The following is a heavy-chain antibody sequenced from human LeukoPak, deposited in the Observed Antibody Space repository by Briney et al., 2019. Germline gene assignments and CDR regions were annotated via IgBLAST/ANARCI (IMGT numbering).Heavy chain of an antibody. CDR1: GFSFSSYA. V-gene: IGHV3-23*01. D-gene: IGHD6-19*01. CDR2: ISHSSSGT. J-gene: IGHJ6*02. Sequence: PGGSLRLSCAGSGFSFSSYAMGWVRQAPGGGLEWVSAISHSSSGTYYVDSAKGRFTISRDNSKNTLYLQMNSLRAEDTAVYYCAKDAEQWLVMGGMDVWGQGTTVTVSS. CDR3: AKDAEQWLVMGGMDV.